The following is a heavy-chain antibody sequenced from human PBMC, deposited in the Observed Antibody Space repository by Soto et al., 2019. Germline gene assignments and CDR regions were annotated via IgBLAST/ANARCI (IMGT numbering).Heavy chain of an antibody. D-gene: IGHD2-15*01. J-gene: IGHJ4*02. CDR1: GFTFSSYA. CDR3: SRWRSMVVPTY. Sequence: QVQLVESGGGVVQPGRSLRLSCAASGFTFSSYAMHWVRQAPGKGLEWVAVISYDGSNKYYADSVKGRFTISRDNSKNTLYLQMNSLRAEDTAVYYCSRWRSMVVPTYWGQVTLVTVSS. V-gene: IGHV3-30-3*01. CDR2: ISYDGSNK.